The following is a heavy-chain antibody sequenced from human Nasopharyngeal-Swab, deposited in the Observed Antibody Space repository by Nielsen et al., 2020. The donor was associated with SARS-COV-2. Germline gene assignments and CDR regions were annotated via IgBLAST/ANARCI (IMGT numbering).Heavy chain of an antibody. CDR1: GGSFSGYY. J-gene: IGHJ5*02. Sequence: SETLSLTCAVYGGSFSGYYWSWIRQPPGKGLEWIGEINHSGSTNYNPSLKSRVTISVDTSKNQFSLKLSSVTAADTAVYYCARGRGYYDSSGYSEEDNWFDPWGQGTLVTVSS. CDR3: ARGRGYYDSSGYSEEDNWFDP. V-gene: IGHV4-34*01. CDR2: INHSGST. D-gene: IGHD3-22*01.